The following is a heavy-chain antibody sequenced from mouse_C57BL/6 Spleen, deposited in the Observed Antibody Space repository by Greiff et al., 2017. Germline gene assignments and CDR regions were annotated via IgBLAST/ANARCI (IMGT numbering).Heavy chain of an antibody. Sequence: EVKVVESGGGLVQPGGSMKLSCVASGFTFSNYWMNWVRQSPEKGLEWVAQIRLKSDNYATHYAESVKGRFTISRDDSKSSVYLQMNNVRAEDTGIYYCTVGAYYSNYDYFDYWGQGTTLTVSS. J-gene: IGHJ2*01. CDR2: IRLKSDNYAT. V-gene: IGHV6-3*01. CDR1: GFTFSNYW. D-gene: IGHD2-5*01. CDR3: TVGAYYSNYDYFDY.